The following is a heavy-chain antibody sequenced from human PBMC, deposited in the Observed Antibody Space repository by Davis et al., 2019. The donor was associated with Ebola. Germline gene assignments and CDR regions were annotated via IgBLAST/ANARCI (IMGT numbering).Heavy chain of an antibody. CDR2: ISSSSSYT. V-gene: IGHV3-11*06. CDR3: TRPAPYGSFYGMDV. J-gene: IGHJ6*02. CDR1: GFTFSDYY. D-gene: IGHD3-10*01. Sequence: GGSLRLSCAASGFTFSDYYMSWIRQAPGKGLEWVSYISSSSSYTNYADSVKGRFTISRDNAKNSLYLQMNSLRAEDTAVYYCTRPAPYGSFYGMDVWGQGTTVTVSS.